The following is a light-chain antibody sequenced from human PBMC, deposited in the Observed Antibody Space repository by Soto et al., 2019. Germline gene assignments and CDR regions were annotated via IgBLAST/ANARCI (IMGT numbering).Light chain of an antibody. Sequence: QSVLTQPASVSGSPGQSIAISCTGTSSDVGNYNFVSWYQQHPGKAPKLMIYDVSNRPSGISNRFSGSKSGNTASLTISGLQAEDEADYYCCSYTTSSTYVLGTGTKVTVL. CDR1: SSDVGNYNF. CDR3: CSYTTSSTYV. CDR2: DVS. V-gene: IGLV2-14*03. J-gene: IGLJ1*01.